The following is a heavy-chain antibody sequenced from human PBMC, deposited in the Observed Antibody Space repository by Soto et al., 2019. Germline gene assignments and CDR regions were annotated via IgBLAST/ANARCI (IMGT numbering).Heavy chain of an antibody. CDR3: AKIHDYSLYGMDV. D-gene: IGHD4-4*01. Sequence: GGSLRLSCAASGFTFSSYGMHWVRQAPGKGLEWVAVIWYDGSNKYYADSVKGRFTISRDNSKNTLYLQMNSLRAEDTAVYYCAKIHDYSLYGMDVWGQGTTVTVSS. CDR1: GFTFSSYG. CDR2: IWYDGSNK. V-gene: IGHV3-30*02. J-gene: IGHJ6*02.